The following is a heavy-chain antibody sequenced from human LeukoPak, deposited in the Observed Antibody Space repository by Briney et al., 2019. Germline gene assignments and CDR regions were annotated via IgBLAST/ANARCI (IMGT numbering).Heavy chain of an antibody. J-gene: IGHJ6*03. CDR3: AKPFIVGATGYYYYYMDV. V-gene: IGHV3-21*04. CDR2: ISSSSSYI. Sequence: GGSLRLSCAASGFTFSSYSMNWVRQAPGKGLEWVSSISSSSSYIHYADSVKGRFTISRDNSKNTLYLQMNSLRAEDTAVYYCAKPFIVGATGYYYYYMDVWGKGTTVTVSS. CDR1: GFTFSSYS. D-gene: IGHD1-26*01.